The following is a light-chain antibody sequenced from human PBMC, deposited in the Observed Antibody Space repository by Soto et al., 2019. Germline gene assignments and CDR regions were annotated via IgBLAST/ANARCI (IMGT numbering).Light chain of an antibody. CDR3: QQYGSSPWT. J-gene: IGKJ1*01. CDR2: GAS. Sequence: EVVLTQSPGTLSLSPGESATLSCXASQSVSSSYLAWYQQKPGQAPRLLISGASSRATGIPDRFSGSESGTDFTLTISRLEPEDFAVYYCQQYGSSPWTFGQGTKVDIK. CDR1: QSVSSSY. V-gene: IGKV3-20*01.